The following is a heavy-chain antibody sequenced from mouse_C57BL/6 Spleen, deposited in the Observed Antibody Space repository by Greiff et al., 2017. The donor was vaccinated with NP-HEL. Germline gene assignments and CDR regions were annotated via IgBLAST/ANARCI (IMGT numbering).Heavy chain of an antibody. D-gene: IGHD1-1*01. CDR1: GFTFSDYG. CDR2: ISSGSSTI. V-gene: IGHV5-17*01. J-gene: IGHJ3*01. CDR3: ARNYGSSPWFAY. Sequence: EVQVVESGGGLVKPGGSLKLSCAASGFTFSDYGMHWVRQAPAKGLEWVAYISSGSSTIYYADPVKGRFTISRDNAKNTLFLQMTSLRSEDTAMYYCARNYGSSPWFAYWGQGTLVTVSA.